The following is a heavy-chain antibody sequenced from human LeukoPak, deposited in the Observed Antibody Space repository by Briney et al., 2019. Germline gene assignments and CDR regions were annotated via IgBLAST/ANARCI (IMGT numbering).Heavy chain of an antibody. CDR1: GFTFSSYS. D-gene: IGHD3-10*01. Sequence: GGSLRLSCAASGFTFSSYSMNWVRQAPGKGLEWGSYISGSSSTIYYADSVKGRFTISRDNGKNTLYLQMNSLRAEDTAVYYCAREEMDGSGSYWDYWGQGTLVTVSS. J-gene: IGHJ4*02. CDR2: ISGSSSTI. V-gene: IGHV3-48*01. CDR3: AREEMDGSGSYWDY.